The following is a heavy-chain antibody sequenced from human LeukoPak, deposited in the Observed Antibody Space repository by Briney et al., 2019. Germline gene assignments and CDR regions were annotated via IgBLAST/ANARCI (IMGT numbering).Heavy chain of an antibody. CDR2: ISGSGGST. V-gene: IGHV3-23*01. CDR3: AKDSYYYDGSPIYGMDV. CDR1: GFTFSSYA. D-gene: IGHD3-22*01. Sequence: GGSLRLSCAASGFTFSSYAMSWVRQAPGKGLEWVSAISGSGGSTYYADSVKGRFTISRDNSKNTLYLQMNSLRAEDTAVYYCAKDSYYYDGSPIYGMDVWGQGTTVTVSS. J-gene: IGHJ6*02.